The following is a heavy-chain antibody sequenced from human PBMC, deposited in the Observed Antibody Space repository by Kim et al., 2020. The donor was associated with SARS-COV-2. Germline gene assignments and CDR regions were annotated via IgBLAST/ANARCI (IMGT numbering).Heavy chain of an antibody. D-gene: IGHD6-19*01. CDR1: GFLFSNYG. CDR3: ARLVAGVGGLDA. CDR2: ISYDGTIE. V-gene: IGHV3-33*05. J-gene: IGHJ6*02. Sequence: GGSLRLSCEASGFLFSNYGMHWVRQAPGKGLEWVAVISYDGTIEYSADSVKGRFTVSRDNSKDRVYLQMNSLRVEDTAVYYCARLVAGVGGLDAWGQGTTVTVSS.